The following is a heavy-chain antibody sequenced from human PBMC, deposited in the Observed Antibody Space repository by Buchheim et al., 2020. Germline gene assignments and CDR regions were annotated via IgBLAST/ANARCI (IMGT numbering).Heavy chain of an antibody. J-gene: IGHJ4*02. Sequence: EVQLLESGGGLVQPGGSLRLSCAASGFSFSSYAMGWVRQAPGKGLEWVSVISDSGGNIYYADAVKGRVTISRDNSKNTVYRQMNSLRAEDAALYYCAKGNSIVGTTKHFDNWGQGTL. CDR1: GFSFSSYA. D-gene: IGHD1-26*01. CDR3: AKGNSIVGTTKHFDN. CDR2: ISDSGGNI. V-gene: IGHV3-23*01.